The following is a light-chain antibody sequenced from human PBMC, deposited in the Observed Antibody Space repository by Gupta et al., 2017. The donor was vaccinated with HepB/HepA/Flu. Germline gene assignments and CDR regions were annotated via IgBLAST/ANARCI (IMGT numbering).Light chain of an antibody. V-gene: IGLV1-44*01. CDR3: SSSADNLNSRDVV. J-gene: IGLJ2*01. CDR1: SSNIGSNT. CDR2: SYS. Sequence: QSVLTQPPSASGPPGQRVTISCSGGSSNIGSNTVNWYQQLPGTAPKLLIYSYSQRPSCAPDRFSGSNSGTSASPAITRLQPQDEADYYYSSSADNLNSRDVVFGGGTKLTVL.